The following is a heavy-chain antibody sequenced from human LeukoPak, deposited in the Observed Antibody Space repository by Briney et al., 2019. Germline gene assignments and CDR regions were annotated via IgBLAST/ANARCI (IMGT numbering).Heavy chain of an antibody. CDR2: ISSLGSTI. D-gene: IGHD5-24*01. CDR3: ARGEQEMATMSIDY. Sequence: GGSLRLSCAASGFTFSTYSMNWVRQAPGQGLEWVSYISSLGSTIYYADSVKGRFHISRDNAKNSLYLQMNSLRAEDTAVYYCARGEQEMATMSIDYWGQGTLVTVSS. CDR1: GFTFSTYS. V-gene: IGHV3-48*01. J-gene: IGHJ4*02.